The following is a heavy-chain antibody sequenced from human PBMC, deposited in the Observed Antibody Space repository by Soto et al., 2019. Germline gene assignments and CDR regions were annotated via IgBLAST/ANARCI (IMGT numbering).Heavy chain of an antibody. Sequence: SWVRQAPGKGLEWVSVIYSGGSTYYADSVKGRFTISRDNSKNTLHLQMNSLRAEDTAVYYCARGRSSSGYYYFDYWGQGTLVTVSS. J-gene: IGHJ4*02. CDR3: ARGRSSSGYYYFDY. D-gene: IGHD3-22*01. CDR2: IYSGGST. V-gene: IGHV3-53*01.